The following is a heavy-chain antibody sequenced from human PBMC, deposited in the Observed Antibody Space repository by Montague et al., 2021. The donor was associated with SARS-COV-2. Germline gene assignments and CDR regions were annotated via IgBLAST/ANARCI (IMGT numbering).Heavy chain of an antibody. Sequence: SETLSLTCAVSGGSFSGFSWNWIRQPPGKGLQWIGEINPSGSPNYTPSLKSRVTISADTSKNSLSLSLASVTAADTAVYYCAREQDWASHFDLWGQGILVTVSS. CDR2: INPSGSP. CDR1: GGSFSGFS. D-gene: IGHD3/OR15-3a*01. V-gene: IGHV4-34*01. CDR3: AREQDWASHFDL. J-gene: IGHJ4*02.